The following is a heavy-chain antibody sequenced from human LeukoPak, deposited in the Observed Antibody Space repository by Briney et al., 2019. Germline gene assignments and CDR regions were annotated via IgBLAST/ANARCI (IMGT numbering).Heavy chain of an antibody. J-gene: IGHJ4*02. Sequence: PGGSLRLSCAASGFNFTDWYMSWIRQAPGKGLEWISVISCDGESTHYADSVKGRFTISRDNSKNTLYLQMNSVSADDTAVYYCARDEYKADAYWGQGNLVTVSS. V-gene: IGHV3-23*01. CDR3: ARDEYKADAY. D-gene: IGHD2/OR15-2a*01. CDR2: ISCDGEST. CDR1: GFNFTDWY.